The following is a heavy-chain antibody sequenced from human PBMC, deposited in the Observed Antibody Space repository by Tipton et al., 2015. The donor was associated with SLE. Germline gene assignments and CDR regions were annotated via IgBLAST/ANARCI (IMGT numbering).Heavy chain of an antibody. CDR2: IYTSGS. CDR1: GGSITGGGNF. V-gene: IGHV4-61*02. CDR3: ARGAQEGRRWLQPTPNNWFDP. Sequence: TLSLTCAVSGGSITGGGNFWSWIRQPAGKGLEWIGRIYTSGSNYNPSLNSRVTISVDTSKNQFSLSLSSVTAADTAVYYCARGAQEGRRWLQPTPNNWFDPWGQGTLVTFSS. J-gene: IGHJ5*02. D-gene: IGHD5-24*01.